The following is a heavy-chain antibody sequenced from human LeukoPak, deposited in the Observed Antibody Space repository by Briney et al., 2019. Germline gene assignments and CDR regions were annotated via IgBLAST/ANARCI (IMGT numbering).Heavy chain of an antibody. CDR3: AGQKDPRPIDY. J-gene: IGHJ4*02. CDR2: INPSSGGT. Sequence: ASVKVSCRASGYTFIAYYMHWVRQAPGQGLEWMGWINPSSGGTNYAQKFQGRVTVTRDTSISTAYMELSELRSDDTAVYYCAGQKDPRPIDYWGQGTLITVSS. V-gene: IGHV1-2*02. CDR1: GYTFIAYY.